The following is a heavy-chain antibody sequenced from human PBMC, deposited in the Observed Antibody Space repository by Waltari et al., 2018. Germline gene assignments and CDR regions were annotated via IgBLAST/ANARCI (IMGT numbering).Heavy chain of an antibody. CDR1: GGSMDSYF. D-gene: IGHD3-3*01. CDR2: VYYSGGS. J-gene: IGHJ3*01. CDR3: ARGGHYDAVTSFYSDALHV. V-gene: IGHV4-59*08. Sequence: QVQLQESGPGLVKPSETLSLTCVVSGGSMDSYFWNWLRQPPGKGLEWIGYVYYSGGSKYNPSLESRVPISAETSRNEVSLSLTSVTAADTAVYFCARGGHYDAVTSFYSDALHVWGRGTTVIVSS.